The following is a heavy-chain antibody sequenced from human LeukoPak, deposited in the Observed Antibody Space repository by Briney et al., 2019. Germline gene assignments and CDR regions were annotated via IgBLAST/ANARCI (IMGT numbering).Heavy chain of an antibody. CDR3: ARAKDYCSGGSCYSGWFDP. J-gene: IGHJ5*02. Sequence: GASVKVSCKASGYTFTSYDINWVRQATGQGLEWMGWMNPNSGNTGYAQKFQGRVTMTRNTSISTAYMELSSLRSEDTAVYYCARAKDYCSGGSCYSGWFDPWGQGTLVTVSS. D-gene: IGHD2-15*01. CDR1: GYTFTSYD. CDR2: MNPNSGNT. V-gene: IGHV1-8*01.